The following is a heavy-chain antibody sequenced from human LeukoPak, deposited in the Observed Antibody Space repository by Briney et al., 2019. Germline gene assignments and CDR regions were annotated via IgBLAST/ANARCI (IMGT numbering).Heavy chain of an antibody. V-gene: IGHV3-48*03. CDR3: ARNYYGSGSRDHFDY. Sequence: GGSLRLSCAASGFTFSNYEMKWVRQAPGKGLEWVSYISSGGRTKYYADSVRGRLTTSRDNAKSSLSLQMDSLRAEDTAVYYCARNYYGSGSRDHFDYWGQGTLVTVSS. D-gene: IGHD3-10*01. CDR2: ISSGGRTK. J-gene: IGHJ4*02. CDR1: GFTFSNYE.